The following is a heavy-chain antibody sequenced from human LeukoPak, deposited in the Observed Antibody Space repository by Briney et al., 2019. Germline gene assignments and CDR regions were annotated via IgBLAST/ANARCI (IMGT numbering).Heavy chain of an antibody. D-gene: IGHD3-22*01. CDR3: ARGGVHYYDSSVEYTHYYYYMDV. CDR2: IIPIFGTA. CDR1: GGTFSSYA. J-gene: IGHJ6*03. Sequence: GASVKVSCKASGGTFSSYAISWVRQAPGQGLEWMGGIIPIFGTANYAQKFQGRVTITTDESTSTAYMELSSLRSEDTAVYYCARGGVHYYDSSVEYTHYYYYMDVWGKGTTVTVSS. V-gene: IGHV1-69*05.